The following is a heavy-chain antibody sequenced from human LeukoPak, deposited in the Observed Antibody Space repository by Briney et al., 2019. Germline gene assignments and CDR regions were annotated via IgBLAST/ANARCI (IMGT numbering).Heavy chain of an antibody. J-gene: IGHJ4*02. V-gene: IGHV3-30*02. D-gene: IGHD3-10*01. CDR2: IRYDGSNK. Sequence: GGSLRLSCAASGFTFSSYGMHWVRQVPGKGLEWVSFIRYDGSNKYYADSVKGRFTISRDNSKNTLYLQMNSLRAEDTAVYYCAKVPLAVRGVFDYWGQGTLVTVSS. CDR1: GFTFSSYG. CDR3: AKVPLAVRGVFDY.